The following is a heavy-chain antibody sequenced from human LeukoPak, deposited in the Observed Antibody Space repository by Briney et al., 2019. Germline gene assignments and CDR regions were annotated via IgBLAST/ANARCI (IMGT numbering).Heavy chain of an antibody. CDR3: ASRDPCSGGTCYALAY. J-gene: IGHJ4*02. Sequence: GGSLRLSCAASGFTFSSYGMHWVRQAPGKGLEWVSALSHSGADAYYADSVKGRFTISRDNSKNTLYLQMTSLTADDTAVYYCASRDPCSGGTCYALAYWGQGTLVTVSS. CDR1: GFTFSSYG. D-gene: IGHD2-15*01. CDR2: LSHSGADA. V-gene: IGHV3-23*01.